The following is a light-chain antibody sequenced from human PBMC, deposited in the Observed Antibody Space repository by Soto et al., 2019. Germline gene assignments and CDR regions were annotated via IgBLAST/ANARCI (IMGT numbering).Light chain of an antibody. CDR2: GAS. CDR1: QSVSSTY. Sequence: EIVLTQSPGTLSLSPGDRATLSCRASQSVSSTYLAWYQQKPGQVPRLLIYGASTRATGIPARVSGSGSGTEFTLTISSLQSEDFAVYYCQQYNNWPRTFGQGTKVDIK. J-gene: IGKJ1*01. CDR3: QQYNNWPRT. V-gene: IGKV3-15*01.